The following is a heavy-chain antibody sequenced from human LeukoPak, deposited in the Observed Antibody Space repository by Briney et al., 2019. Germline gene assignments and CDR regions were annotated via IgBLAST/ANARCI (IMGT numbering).Heavy chain of an antibody. V-gene: IGHV3-30*04. CDR3: ARVFGFGSPPAY. CDR2: ISFDGSDK. CDR1: GFNFKTYP. J-gene: IGHJ4*02. Sequence: GRPLRLSCAASGFNFKTYPMHWVRQAPGKGLEWVGLISFDGSDKSYADSVEGRFTISRDNSKNTLYLQMNSLTSEDTAVYYCARVFGFGSPPAYWVQGTLVSVSS. D-gene: IGHD3-10*01.